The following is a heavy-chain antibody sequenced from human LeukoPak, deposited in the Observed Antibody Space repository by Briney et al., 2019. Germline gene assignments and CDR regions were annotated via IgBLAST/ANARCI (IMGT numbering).Heavy chain of an antibody. V-gene: IGHV3-30*02. CDR2: IRYDGSNK. D-gene: IGHD4-23*01. J-gene: IGHJ4*02. CDR3: AKDHLSYGGNSGIDY. Sequence: GGSLRLSCAASGFTFSSYGMHWVRQAPGKGLEWVAFIRYDGSNKYYADSVKGRFTISRDNSKNTLYLQMNSLRAEDTAVYYCAKDHLSYGGNSGIDYWGQGALVTVSS. CDR1: GFTFSSYG.